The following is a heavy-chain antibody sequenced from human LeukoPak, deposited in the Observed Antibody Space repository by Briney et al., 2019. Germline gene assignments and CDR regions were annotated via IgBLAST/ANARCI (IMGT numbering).Heavy chain of an antibody. Sequence: GGSLRLSCAASGFSVNTNYMTWVRQAPWKGLEWVSVLYSGGGAYYADSVKDRFTISRDYSQNTLLLQMNSLRAEDTALYYCARGKTSDDIIEDAFDMGPRDNGRRLF. J-gene: IGHJ3*02. CDR1: GFSVNTNY. CDR2: LYSGGGA. CDR3: ARGKTSDDIIEDAFD. D-gene: IGHD3-9*01. V-gene: IGHV3-66*01.